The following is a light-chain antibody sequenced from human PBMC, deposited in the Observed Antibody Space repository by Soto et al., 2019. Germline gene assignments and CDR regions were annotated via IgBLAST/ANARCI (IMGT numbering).Light chain of an antibody. Sequence: SALTQPASVSGSPGQSITISCTGTSSDVGGYNYVSWHQQHPGKAPKLMIFEVSYRPSGVSDRFSGSKSGNTASLTISGLQADDEADYYCSSNTRSSLYVFGTGTKLTVL. CDR3: SSNTRSSLYV. J-gene: IGLJ1*01. CDR2: EVS. CDR1: SSDVGGYNY. V-gene: IGLV2-14*01.